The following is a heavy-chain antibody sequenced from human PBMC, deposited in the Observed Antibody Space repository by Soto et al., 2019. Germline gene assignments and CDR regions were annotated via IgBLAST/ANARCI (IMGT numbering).Heavy chain of an antibody. J-gene: IGHJ5*02. V-gene: IGHV3-21*05. CDR2: ISSSSIYI. CDR1: GFTFSSYS. CDR3: ARAAGRRKQNWFDP. D-gene: IGHD3-10*01. Sequence: GGSLRLCCAASGFTFSSYSMNWAPQAPGKGLEWVSYISSSSIYIFYADSVKGRFTISRENAKNSLYLQMNSLRADDTAMYYCARAAGRRKQNWFDPWGQGTLVTVSS.